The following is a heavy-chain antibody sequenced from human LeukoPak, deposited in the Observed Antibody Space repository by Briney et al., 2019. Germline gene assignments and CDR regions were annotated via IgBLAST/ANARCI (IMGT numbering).Heavy chain of an antibody. D-gene: IGHD2-2*02. CDR3: ARGVLPGAIEWSLDY. CDR2: IKQDGSEK. CDR1: GFTFNSYA. J-gene: IGHJ4*02. Sequence: GGSLRLSCAASGFTFNSYAIHWVRQAPGKGLEWVANIKQDGSEKFYVGSVRGRFTISRDNAKNSLYLQMNSLRAEDTAVYYCARGVLPGAIEWSLDYWGQGTLVTVSS. V-gene: IGHV3-7*01.